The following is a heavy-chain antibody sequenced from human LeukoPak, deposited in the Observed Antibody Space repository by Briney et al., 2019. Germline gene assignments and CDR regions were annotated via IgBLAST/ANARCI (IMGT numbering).Heavy chain of an antibody. J-gene: IGHJ4*02. CDR1: GFTFSSYA. V-gene: IGHV3-30*19. CDR3: ARDTGNTVY. Sequence: GGSLRLSCAASGFTFSSYAMNWVRQAPGKGLEWVAVISYDGSNKYYADSVKGRFTISRDNSKNTLYLQMNSLRAEDTAVYYCARDTGNTVYWGQGTLVTVSS. D-gene: IGHD1/OR15-1a*01. CDR2: ISYDGSNK.